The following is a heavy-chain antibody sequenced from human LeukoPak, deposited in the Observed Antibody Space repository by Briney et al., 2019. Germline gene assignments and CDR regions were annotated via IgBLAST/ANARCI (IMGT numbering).Heavy chain of an antibody. Sequence: ASVKVSCKASGYTFTGFYMHWVRQAPGQRLEWMGRINPNTGGSNYAQNFQGRVTMTRDTSISTAYMELSRLKSDDTAVYYCAREVGYSSSYYGRFGPWGQGTLVTVSS. CDR3: AREVGYSSSYYGRFGP. CDR2: INPNTGGS. D-gene: IGHD6-19*01. V-gene: IGHV1-2*06. J-gene: IGHJ5*02. CDR1: GYTFTGFY.